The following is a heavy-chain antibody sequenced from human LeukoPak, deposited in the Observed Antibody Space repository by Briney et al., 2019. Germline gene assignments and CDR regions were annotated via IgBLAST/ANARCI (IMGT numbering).Heavy chain of an antibody. CDR1: GYTFTSYD. CDR3: ARGPGGTGSLFDY. Sequence: ASVKVSCKASGYTFTSYDINWVRQAAGQGLEWMGWMNPNSGDTGYVQKFQGRVTMTRSTSISTAYMELSSLRSEDTAVYYCARGPGGTGSLFDYWGQGTPVTVSS. CDR2: MNPNSGDT. J-gene: IGHJ4*02. V-gene: IGHV1-8*01. D-gene: IGHD7-27*01.